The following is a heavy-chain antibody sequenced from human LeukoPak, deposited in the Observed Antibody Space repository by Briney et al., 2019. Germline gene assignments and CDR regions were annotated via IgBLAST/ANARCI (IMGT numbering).Heavy chain of an antibody. Sequence: ASVTVSCNASGYTFTSYHIHCVRQGPGQGLEWMGIITPSNGFTTHAQKYQCRLTTTSDTATTTVYMDLNSLTSGDTAVYYCVRAGDSNWANYYYGLDVWGKGTTVTVS. CDR2: ITPSNGFT. CDR1: GYTFTSYH. J-gene: IGHJ6*01. D-gene: IGHD6-13*01. V-gene: IGHV1-46*01. CDR3: VRAGDSNWANYYYGLDV.